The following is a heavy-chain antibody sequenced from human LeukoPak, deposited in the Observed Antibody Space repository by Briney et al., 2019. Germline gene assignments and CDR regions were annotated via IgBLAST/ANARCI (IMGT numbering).Heavy chain of an antibody. CDR1: GYTFTGYY. CDR2: VDPNSADT. D-gene: IGHD3-10*01. Sequence: ASLKLSCKASGYTFTGYYIHWVRQAPGQGIEWMGWVDPNSADTYSAQKFQGRVTMTRDTSITTAYMELSRLRSDDTAVYYCARANREYYGSPFYMDVWGKGTTVTISS. J-gene: IGHJ6*04. V-gene: IGHV1-2*02. CDR3: ARANREYYGSPFYMDV.